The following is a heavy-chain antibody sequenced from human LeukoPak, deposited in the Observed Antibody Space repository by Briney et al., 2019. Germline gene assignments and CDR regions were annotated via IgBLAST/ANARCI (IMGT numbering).Heavy chain of an antibody. CDR2: IKEDGSEK. CDR1: GFNFNNYW. J-gene: IGHJ6*04. V-gene: IGHV3-7*01. Sequence: PGGSLRLSCAASGFNFNNYWMVWVRQIPGKGLQWVANIKEDGSEKNYVDSVKGRFTISRDNAKNSLYLQMNSLRAEDTAVYYCARDRGFGQADVWAKGPRSPSPQ. D-gene: IGHD3-10*01. CDR3: ARDRGFGQADV.